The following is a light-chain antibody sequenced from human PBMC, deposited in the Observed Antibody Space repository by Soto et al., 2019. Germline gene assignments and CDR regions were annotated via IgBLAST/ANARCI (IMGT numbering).Light chain of an antibody. V-gene: IGLV2-23*01. CDR1: SSDVGSDNL. Sequence: QSALTQPASVSGSPGQSITISCTGTSSDVGSDNLVSWYQQHPGKAPKLMIYEGSKRPSGVSNRFSGSKSGNTASLTISGLQAEDEADYCCCSYAGSSTAIFGGGTKVTVL. CDR3: CSYAGSSTAI. J-gene: IGLJ2*01. CDR2: EGS.